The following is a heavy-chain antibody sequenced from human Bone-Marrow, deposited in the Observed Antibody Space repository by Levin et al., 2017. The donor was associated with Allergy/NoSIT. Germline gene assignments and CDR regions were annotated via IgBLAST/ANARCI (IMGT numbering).Heavy chain of an antibody. CDR2: ISYDGSNK. D-gene: IGHD3-10*01. Sequence: GGSLRLSCAASGFTFSSYGMHWVRQAPGKGLEWVAVISYDGSNKYYADSVKGRFTISRDNSKNTLYLQMNSLRAEDTAVYYCAKDRLVRGADVNWFDPWGQGTLVTVSS. V-gene: IGHV3-30*18. CDR1: GFTFSSYG. J-gene: IGHJ5*02. CDR3: AKDRLVRGADVNWFDP.